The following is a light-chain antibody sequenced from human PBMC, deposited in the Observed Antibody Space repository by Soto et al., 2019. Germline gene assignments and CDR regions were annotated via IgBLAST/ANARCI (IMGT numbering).Light chain of an antibody. CDR1: QSVGGSS. CDR3: QQYQNSPRT. Sequence: ETVFTQSPGTLSLSPGERATASCRASQSVGGSSLAWYQQRPGQAPRLLIYDTSKRATGIPDRFSGSGSGTDFTLTISRXEPEDFAAYYCQQYQNSPRTFGQGTKVDIK. CDR2: DTS. V-gene: IGKV3-20*01. J-gene: IGKJ1*01.